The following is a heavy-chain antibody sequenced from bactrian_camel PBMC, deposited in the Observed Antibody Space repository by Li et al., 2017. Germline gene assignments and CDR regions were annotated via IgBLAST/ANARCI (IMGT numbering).Heavy chain of an antibody. V-gene: IGHV3-2*01. CDR2: IYSDGSIT. CDR1: GLTFSLYY. J-gene: IGHJ4*01. D-gene: IGHD4*01. CDR3: ATEFSRYSDYDGGPYDYNY. Sequence: HVQLVESGGGSVQPGGSPRLSCAASGLTFSLYYMSWVRQAPGKGLEWVSRIYSDGSITYYAESAKGRFTISRDNAKNTVYLQMNSLKSEDTALYYCATEFSRYSDYDGGPYDYNYWGQGTQVTVS.